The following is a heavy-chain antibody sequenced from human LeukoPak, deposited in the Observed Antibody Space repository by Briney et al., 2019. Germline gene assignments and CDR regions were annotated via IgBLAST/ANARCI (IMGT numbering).Heavy chain of an antibody. Sequence: SETLSLTCSASGGSISSSTYYWGWIRQPPGKGLEWIGSIYYSGKTYYNPSLKSRVTISVDTSKNQFSLKLSSVTAADTTVYYCARQRRYSSGWFDWFDPWGQGTLVTVSS. CDR1: GGSISSSTYY. CDR3: ARQRRYSSGWFDWFDP. D-gene: IGHD6-19*01. J-gene: IGHJ5*02. V-gene: IGHV4-39*01. CDR2: IYYSGKT.